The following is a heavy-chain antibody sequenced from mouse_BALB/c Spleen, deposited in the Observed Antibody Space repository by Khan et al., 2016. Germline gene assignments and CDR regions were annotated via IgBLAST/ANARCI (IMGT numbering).Heavy chain of an antibody. D-gene: IGHD1-1*01. J-gene: IGHJ2*01. CDR1: GYIFTSYW. Sequence: QVQLPPSGAELVKPGASVKLSCKASGYIFTSYWLNWVKQRPGQGLEWIGNIYPSDSYTNYNQKFKDKAALTVDRSSSTAYMQLSSPTSEDSAVYYCTRSGGSAYDYWGQGTTLTVSS. CDR2: IYPSDSYT. V-gene: IGHV1-69*02. CDR3: TRSGGSAYDY.